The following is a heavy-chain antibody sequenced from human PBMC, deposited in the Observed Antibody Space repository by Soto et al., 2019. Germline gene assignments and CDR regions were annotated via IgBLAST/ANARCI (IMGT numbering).Heavy chain of an antibody. D-gene: IGHD6-13*01. CDR3: ARSLFIASTDTEPFDS. CDR1: GFTFNSYA. Sequence: PGGSLRLSCAASGFTFNSYAMSWVRQAPGKGLEWVSAISGGGNDRFYADSVRGRFTISRDNSRNTLYLQMNSLRAEDTAVHYCARSLFIASTDTEPFDSWGQGTLVTVSS. V-gene: IGHV3-23*01. J-gene: IGHJ4*02. CDR2: ISGGGNDR.